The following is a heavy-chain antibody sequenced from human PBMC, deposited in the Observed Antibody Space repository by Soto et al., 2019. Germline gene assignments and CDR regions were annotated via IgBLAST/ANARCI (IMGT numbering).Heavy chain of an antibody. Sequence: SETLSLTCTVSGGSISSYYWSWIRQPPGKGLEWIGYIYYSGSTNYNPSLKSRVTISVDTSTNQFSLKLSSVTAADTAVYYCARANPGYDFWSGFYGSIDYWGLGTRVTVSS. V-gene: IGHV4-59*08. CDR3: ARANPGYDFWSGFYGSIDY. CDR2: IYYSGST. D-gene: IGHD3-3*01. J-gene: IGHJ4*02. CDR1: GGSISSYY.